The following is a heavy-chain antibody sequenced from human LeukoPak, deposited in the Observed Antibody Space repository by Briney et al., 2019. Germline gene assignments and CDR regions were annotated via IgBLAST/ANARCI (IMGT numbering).Heavy chain of an antibody. V-gene: IGHV1-69*06. Sequence: SVKVSCKASGGTFSSYAISWVRQAPGQGLEWMGRIIPNFGTAHYAQKFQGRVTITADTSTSTAYMELSRLRSEDTAVYYCARVGCSGGSCYSNWFDPWGQGTLVTVSS. CDR2: IIPNFGTA. J-gene: IGHJ5*02. CDR1: GGTFSSYA. CDR3: ARVGCSGGSCYSNWFDP. D-gene: IGHD2-15*01.